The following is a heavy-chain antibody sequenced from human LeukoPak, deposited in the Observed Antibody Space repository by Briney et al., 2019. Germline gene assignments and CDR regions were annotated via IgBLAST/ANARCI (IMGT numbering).Heavy chain of an antibody. CDR1: GFTFSSHS. J-gene: IGHJ3*01. CDR2: IGHIGSPA. CDR3: ARDQRPYCGGECYCAIDL. Sequence: GGSLRLSCEASGFTFSSHSMTWVRQAQGKTLEWISYIGHIGSPAHYADSVRGRFTISRDNAKNSLYLQMNSLTVKDTAVYYCARDQRPYCGGECYCAIDLWGRGKLVTVSS. V-gene: IGHV3-48*01. D-gene: IGHD2-21*01.